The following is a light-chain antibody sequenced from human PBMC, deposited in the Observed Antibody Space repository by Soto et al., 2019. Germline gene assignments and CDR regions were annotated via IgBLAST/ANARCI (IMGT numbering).Light chain of an antibody. CDR1: GSDVGSYKY. CDR2: EVS. V-gene: IGLV2-14*01. J-gene: IGLJ1*01. CDR3: SSYTSISSLGV. Sequence: QSVLTQPPSVSGSPGQSITISCTGTGSDVGSYKYVSWYQQHPGKAPNLIIFEVSNRPSGVSDRFSGSKSGNTASLTISGLQAEDEADYYCSSYTSISSLGVFGTGTKLTVL.